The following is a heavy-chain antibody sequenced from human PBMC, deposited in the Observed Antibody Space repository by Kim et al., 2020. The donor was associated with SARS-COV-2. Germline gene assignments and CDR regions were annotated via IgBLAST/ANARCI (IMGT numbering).Heavy chain of an antibody. D-gene: IGHD6-13*01. Sequence: TYNPSPKSRVNISVDTSKNQFCLKLSSVTAADTAVYYCASKGAAARTFDYWGQGTLVTVSS. V-gene: IGHV4-34*01. J-gene: IGHJ4*02. CDR3: ASKGAAARTFDY.